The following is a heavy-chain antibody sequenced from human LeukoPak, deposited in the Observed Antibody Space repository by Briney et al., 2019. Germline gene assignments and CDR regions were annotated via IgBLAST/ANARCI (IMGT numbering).Heavy chain of an antibody. CDR3: AREDSIRHDAFDI. CDR2: ISGSGGST. CDR1: GFTFSNYA. V-gene: IGHV3-23*01. J-gene: IGHJ3*02. Sequence: GGSLRLSCAASGFTFSNYAMSWVRQAPGKGLEWVSVISGSGGSTYYADSVEGRFTVSRDNSKNSLYLQMNSLRAEDTAVYYCAREDSIRHDAFDIWGQGTMVTVSS. D-gene: IGHD3-3*02.